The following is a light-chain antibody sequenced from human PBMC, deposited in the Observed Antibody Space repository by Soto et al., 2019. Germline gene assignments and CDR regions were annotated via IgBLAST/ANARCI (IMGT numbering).Light chain of an antibody. Sequence: EIVMTQSPATVSVSQGERASLSCRASQTVNSKMAWYQQKPGHGPRLLIYGASTRATGIPARFSGSGSGTEYTLTISSLQLEDLAVYWCQQYSNWPLTFGQGTTVEI. J-gene: IGKJ1*01. CDR1: QTVNSK. CDR3: QQYSNWPLT. V-gene: IGKV3-15*01. CDR2: GAS.